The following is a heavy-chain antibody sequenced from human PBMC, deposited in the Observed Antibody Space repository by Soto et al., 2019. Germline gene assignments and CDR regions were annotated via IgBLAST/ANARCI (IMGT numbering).Heavy chain of an antibody. Sequence: PSETLSLTCSVSGGSISSYYWSWIRQPPGKGLEWIGYIYYSGSTNYNPPLKSRVTISVDTSKNQFSLKLSSVTAADTAVYCCARRYGGNFDYWGQGTLVTVSS. V-gene: IGHV4-59*01. CDR1: GGSISSYY. CDR3: ARRYGGNFDY. J-gene: IGHJ4*02. D-gene: IGHD3-16*01. CDR2: IYYSGST.